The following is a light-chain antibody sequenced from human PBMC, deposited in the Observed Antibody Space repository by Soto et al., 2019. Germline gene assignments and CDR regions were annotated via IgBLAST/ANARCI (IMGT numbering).Light chain of an antibody. CDR1: NIGGRS. Sequence: SYELTQPPSVSVAPGQTARITCGGSNIGGRSVHWYQQKPGQAPILVVYDDRDRPSGIPERFSGSNSGNTGTLTISRVEVGDEADYYCQVWDSSSDHWGFGGGTKLTVL. CDR3: QVWDSSSDHWG. J-gene: IGLJ3*02. V-gene: IGLV3-21*02. CDR2: DDR.